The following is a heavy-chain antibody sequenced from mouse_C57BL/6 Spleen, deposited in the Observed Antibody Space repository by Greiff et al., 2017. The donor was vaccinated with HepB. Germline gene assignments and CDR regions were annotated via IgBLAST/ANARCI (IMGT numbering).Heavy chain of an antibody. V-gene: IGHV10-1*01. D-gene: IGHD2-4*01. Sequence: EVQVVESGGGLVQPKGSLKLSCAASGFSFNTYAMNWVRQAPGKGLEWVARIRSKSNNYATYYADSVKDRFTISRDDSESMLYLQMNNLKTEDTAMYYCVRPPMGYDYEDWYFDVWGTGTTVTVSS. CDR2: IRSKSNNYAT. CDR3: VRPPMGYDYEDWYFDV. CDR1: GFSFNTYA. J-gene: IGHJ1*03.